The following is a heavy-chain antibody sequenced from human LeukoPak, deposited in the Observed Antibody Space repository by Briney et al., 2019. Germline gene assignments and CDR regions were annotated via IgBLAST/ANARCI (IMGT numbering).Heavy chain of an antibody. Sequence: GGSLRLSCATSGFTFNSCEMNWVRQAPGKGLEWVSYISISGTTIYYADSVRGRFTMSRDNAKNSLHLQMNSLRAEDTALYYCTRRIIYSGMDVWGHGTTVTVSS. D-gene: IGHD2-21*01. CDR2: ISISGTTI. J-gene: IGHJ6*02. CDR1: GFTFNSCE. V-gene: IGHV3-48*03. CDR3: TRRIIYSGMDV.